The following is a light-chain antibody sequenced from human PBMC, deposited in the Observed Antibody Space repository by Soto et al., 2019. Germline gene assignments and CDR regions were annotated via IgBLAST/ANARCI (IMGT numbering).Light chain of an antibody. J-gene: IGKJ1*01. CDR2: EAS. V-gene: IGKV3-11*01. CDR3: QQRSNGPRT. CDR1: QSVRGY. Sequence: EIVLTRSPATLSLSAGERATLXXRASQSVRGYVAWDQQRPGKAPRLXSDEASHRATCSPARFSGSGAVTDFTLTISSLEPEDFAVYFCQQRSNGPRTFGQGTKVDIK.